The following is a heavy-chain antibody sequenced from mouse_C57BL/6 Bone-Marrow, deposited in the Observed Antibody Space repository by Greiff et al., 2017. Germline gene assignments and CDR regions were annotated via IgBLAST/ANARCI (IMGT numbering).Heavy chain of an antibody. J-gene: IGHJ3*01. CDR2: IDPSDSYT. CDR1: GYTFTSYW. V-gene: IGHV1-59*01. Sequence: QVQLQQPGAELVRPGTSVKLSCKASGYTFTSYWMHWVKQRPGQGLEWIGVIDPSDSYTNYNQKFKGKATLTVDTSSSTAYMQISSLTSEDSAVYYCAREGDYYYAAWFAYWGQGTLVTVSA. CDR3: AREGDYYYAAWFAY. D-gene: IGHD1-1*01.